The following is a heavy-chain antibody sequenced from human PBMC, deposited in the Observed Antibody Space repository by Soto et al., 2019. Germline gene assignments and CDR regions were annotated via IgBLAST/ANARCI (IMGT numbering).Heavy chain of an antibody. CDR1: GFAFHTHA. V-gene: IGHV3-23*01. J-gene: IGHJ4*02. Sequence: EVQLLESGGGLVQPGGPLRLSCAATGFAFHTHALSWVRQAPGKGLEWVSGISASGVTTYYADSVKGRFTISRDNSKNTVTLQMNSLRAEDTAFYYCAKDRTPPLSLSPSSQAIKNLLVVQCFDSWGQGTLVTVSS. CDR3: AKDRTPPLSLSPSSQAIKNLLVVQCFDS. CDR2: ISASGVTT. D-gene: IGHD2-15*01.